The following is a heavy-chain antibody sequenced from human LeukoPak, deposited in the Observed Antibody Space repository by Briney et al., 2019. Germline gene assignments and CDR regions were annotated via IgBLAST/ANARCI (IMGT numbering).Heavy chain of an antibody. J-gene: IGHJ4*02. CDR1: GFTFSSYA. CDR3: AKDLRRYSSSWTPHFDY. CDR2: ISYDGSNK. D-gene: IGHD6-13*01. V-gene: IGHV3-30-3*01. Sequence: PGGSLRLSCAASGFTFSSYAMHWVRQAPGKGLEWVAVISYDGSNKYYADSVKGRFTISRDNSKNTLYLQMNSLRAEDTALYYCAKDLRRYSSSWTPHFDYWGQGTLVTVSS.